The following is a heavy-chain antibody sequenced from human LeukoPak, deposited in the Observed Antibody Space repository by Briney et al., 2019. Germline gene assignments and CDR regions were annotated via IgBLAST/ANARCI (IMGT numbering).Heavy chain of an antibody. CDR1: GGSISSGSYF. CDR2: IYTSGST. D-gene: IGHD3/OR15-3a*01. CDR3: ARTADWGSNWFDP. V-gene: IGHV4-61*02. Sequence: SETLSLTCTVSGGSISSGSYFWSWIRQPAGKGLEWIGRIYTSGSTNYNPSLKSRVTISVDTSKNQSALKLSSVTAADTAVYYCARTADWGSNWFDPWGQGTLVTVSS. J-gene: IGHJ5*02.